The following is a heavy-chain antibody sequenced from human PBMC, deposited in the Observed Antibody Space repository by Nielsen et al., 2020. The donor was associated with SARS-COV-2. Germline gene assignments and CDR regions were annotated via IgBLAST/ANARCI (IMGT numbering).Heavy chain of an antibody. J-gene: IGHJ4*02. V-gene: IGHV3-23*01. CDR3: ASCPYRLWEAAAGKFEF. Sequence: GGSLRLSCAASGFTFKDYAMTWVRQAPGGGLEWVSSVTGSGSGTYYSDSVRGRFTISRDNSQSTLYLQMDSLRTEDTAIYYCASCPYRLWEAAAGKFEFWGQGILVAVSS. CDR2: VTGSGSGT. D-gene: IGHD6-13*01. CDR1: GFTFKDYA.